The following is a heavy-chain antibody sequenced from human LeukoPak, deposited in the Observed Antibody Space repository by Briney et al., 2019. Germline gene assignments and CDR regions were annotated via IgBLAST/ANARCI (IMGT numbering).Heavy chain of an antibody. CDR2: TYYRSNRSKWSS. V-gene: IGHV6-1*01. D-gene: IGHD5-24*01. CDR1: GDSVSADSAT. J-gene: IGHJ3*02. Sequence: SQTLSLTCAISGDSVSADSATWNWIRQSPSRSLEWLGRTYYRSNRSKWSSDYALSVKSRMSISPDTSKNEFFLQLNSVTPEDTAVYYCARANYRAFDIWGQGTMVTVSS. CDR3: ARANYRAFDI.